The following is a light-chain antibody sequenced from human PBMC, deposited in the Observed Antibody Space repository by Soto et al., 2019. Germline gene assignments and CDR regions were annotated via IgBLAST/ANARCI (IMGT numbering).Light chain of an antibody. J-gene: IGKJ5*01. CDR2: GAT. CDR3: QQYVTSSAIT. V-gene: IGKV3-20*01. Sequence: EIVLTQSPGALSLSPGERATLSCWASESVGDYLAWYQQKPGQAPRLLIYGATKRTSGTPDRFSGTGSETAFTLAISRLEAGDFAVYYCQQYVTSSAITFGHGTRLESK. CDR1: ESVGDY.